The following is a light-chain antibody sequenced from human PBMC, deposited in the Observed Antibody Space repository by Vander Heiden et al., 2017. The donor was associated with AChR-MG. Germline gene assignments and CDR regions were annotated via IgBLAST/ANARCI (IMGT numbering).Light chain of an antibody. Sequence: DIVMTQSPDSLAVSLGESATINCKSSQSVLYSPKNRNYLTWYQQKPGQPPKLLIYRASNREYGVTDRFSGNGSGTDFTLTSSSRQDEDVAVSYWHQDSRSPTSGQRTKLQIK. V-gene: IGKV4-1*01. CDR1: QSVLYSPKNRNY. CDR3: HQDSRSPT. CDR2: RAS. J-gene: IGKJ2*01.